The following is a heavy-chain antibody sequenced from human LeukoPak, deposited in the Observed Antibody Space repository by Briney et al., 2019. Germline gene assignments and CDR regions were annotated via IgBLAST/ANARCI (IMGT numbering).Heavy chain of an antibody. V-gene: IGHV3-23*01. D-gene: IGHD3-16*02. CDR3: AKDDRYFDY. CDR1: GFTFSSYA. J-gene: IGHJ4*02. CDR2: ISGSGGST. Sequence: GGSLRLSCAASGFTFSSYAMSWVRQAPGKGLEWVSAISGSGGSTYYAGSVKGRFTISRDNSKNTLYLQMNSPRAEDTAVYHCAKDDRYFDYWGQGTLVTVSS.